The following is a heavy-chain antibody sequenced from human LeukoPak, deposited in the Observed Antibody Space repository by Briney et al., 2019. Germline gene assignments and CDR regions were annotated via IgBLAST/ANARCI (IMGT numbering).Heavy chain of an antibody. CDR3: ARLHSSRAEEFDP. J-gene: IGHJ5*02. CDR1: GGSISGYY. Sequence: SETLSLTCTVSGGSISGYYWSWIRQAPGKGLEWIGYIYYTGITAYNPSLGSRVTISVDRSNNQFSLRLTSVTAADTAVYYCARLHSSRAEEFDPWGQGTLVTVSS. V-gene: IGHV4-59*01. CDR2: IYYTGIT.